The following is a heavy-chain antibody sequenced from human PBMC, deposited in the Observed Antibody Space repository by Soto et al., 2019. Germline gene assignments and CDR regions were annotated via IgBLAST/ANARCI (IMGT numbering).Heavy chain of an antibody. CDR1: GFTFSSYA. D-gene: IGHD3-9*01. J-gene: IGHJ6*02. Sequence: GGSLRLSCAASGFTFSSYAMHWVRQAPGKGLEWVAVISYDGSNKYYADSVKGRFTISRDNSKNTLYLQMNSLRAEDTAVYYCARDGGDILTGPKLYYYYGMDVWGQGTTVTVSS. CDR2: ISYDGSNK. V-gene: IGHV3-30-3*01. CDR3: ARDGGDILTGPKLYYYYGMDV.